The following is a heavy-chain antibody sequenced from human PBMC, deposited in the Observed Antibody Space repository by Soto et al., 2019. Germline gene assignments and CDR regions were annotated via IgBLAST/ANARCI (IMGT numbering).Heavy chain of an antibody. CDR3: TTGIYYDILTGYHNVAY. V-gene: IGHV3-15*01. CDR2: IKSKTDGGTA. Sequence: GSLRLSCVASGFNLSHPWMTWVRQAAGKGLEWVGRIKSKTDGGTADYAAPVKGRATIPRDDSKNTVYLQMNSLKTEDTAVYYCTTGIYYDILTGYHNVAYWGQGALVTVSS. D-gene: IGHD3-9*01. CDR1: GFNLSHPW. J-gene: IGHJ4*02.